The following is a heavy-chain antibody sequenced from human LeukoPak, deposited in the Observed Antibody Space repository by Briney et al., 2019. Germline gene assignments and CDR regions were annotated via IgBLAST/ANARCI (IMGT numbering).Heavy chain of an antibody. V-gene: IGHV1-24*01. J-gene: IGHJ4*02. Sequence: ASVKVSCKVSGYTLTELSMHWVRQAPGKGLEWMGGFDPEDGETIYAQKFQGRVTMTEDTSTDTAYMELSSLRSEDTAVYYCATHCSSTSCYRGPSFDYWAREPWSPSPQ. D-gene: IGHD2-2*01. CDR2: FDPEDGET. CDR3: ATHCSSTSCYRGPSFDY. CDR1: GYTLTELS.